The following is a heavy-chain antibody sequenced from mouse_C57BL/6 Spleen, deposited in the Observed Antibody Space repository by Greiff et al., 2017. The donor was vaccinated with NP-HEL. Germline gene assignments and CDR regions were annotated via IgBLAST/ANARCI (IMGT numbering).Heavy chain of an antibody. CDR3: ARGGLGMDY. J-gene: IGHJ4*01. V-gene: IGHV5-4*03. Sequence: EVMLVESGGGLVKPGGSLKLSCAASGFTFSSYAMSWVRQTPEKRLEWVATISDGGSYTYYPDNVKGRFTISRDNAKNNLYLQMSHLKSEDTAMYYCARGGLGMDYWGQGTSVTVSS. CDR1: GFTFSSYA. CDR2: ISDGGSYT. D-gene: IGHD2-4*01.